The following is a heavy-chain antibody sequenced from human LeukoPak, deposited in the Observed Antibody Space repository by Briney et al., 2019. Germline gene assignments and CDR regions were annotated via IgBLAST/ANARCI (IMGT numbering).Heavy chain of an antibody. CDR1: GGSISSYY. J-gene: IGHJ4*02. CDR2: IYYSGST. V-gene: IGHV4-59*01. Sequence: SETLSLTCTVSGGSISSYYWSWIRQPPGKGLEWIGYIYYSGSTNYNPSLKSRVTISVDTSKNQFSLKLRSVTAADTAVYYCASYGDYALEYWGQGTLVTVSS. D-gene: IGHD4-17*01. CDR3: ASYGDYALEY.